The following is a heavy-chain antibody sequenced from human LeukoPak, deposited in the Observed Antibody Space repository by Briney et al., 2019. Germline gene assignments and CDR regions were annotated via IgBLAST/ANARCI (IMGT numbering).Heavy chain of an antibody. CDR2: IIPIFGTA. D-gene: IGHD6-13*01. CDR1: GGTFSSYA. Sequence: ASVKVSCKASGGTFSSYAISWVRQAPGQGLEWMGGIIPIFGTANYAQKFQGRVTITADESTSTAYMELSSLRSEDTAVYYCARVDPPSIAAAGTFDYWGQGTLVTVSS. J-gene: IGHJ4*02. V-gene: IGHV1-69*13. CDR3: ARVDPPSIAAAGTFDY.